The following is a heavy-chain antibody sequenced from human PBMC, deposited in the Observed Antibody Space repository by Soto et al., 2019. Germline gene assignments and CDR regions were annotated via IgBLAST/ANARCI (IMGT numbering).Heavy chain of an antibody. CDR2: STAGGFNT. J-gene: IGHJ4*02. D-gene: IGHD5-12*01. CDR1: GFTFSNDD. V-gene: IGHV3-23*01. Sequence: EGQLLESGGDLVQPWGSLRLSCVASGFTFSNDDLSWVRQASGKGLEWVSASTAGGFNTYYADSVKGRFTISRANSNTTLYLQLNSLRAADTAVYYCAKNIGGFSGYADFDYWGQGTLVTVSS. CDR3: AKNIGGFSGYADFDY.